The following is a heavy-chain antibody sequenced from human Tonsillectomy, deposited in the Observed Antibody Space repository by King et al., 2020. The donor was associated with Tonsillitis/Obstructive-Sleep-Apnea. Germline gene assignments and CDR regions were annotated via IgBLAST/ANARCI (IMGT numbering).Heavy chain of an antibody. Sequence: QLQESGPGLVKPSQTLSLTCTVSGGSISSGGYYWSWIRQHPGKGLEWIGDIYYSGSTYYNPSLKSRVNISVDTSKNQFSLKLSSVTASDTAVYYCAREGRYYYDSSGYYQYYFDYWGQGTLVTVSS. V-gene: IGHV4-31*03. J-gene: IGHJ4*02. D-gene: IGHD3-22*01. CDR3: AREGRYYYDSSGYYQYYFDY. CDR2: IYYSGST. CDR1: GGSISSGGYY.